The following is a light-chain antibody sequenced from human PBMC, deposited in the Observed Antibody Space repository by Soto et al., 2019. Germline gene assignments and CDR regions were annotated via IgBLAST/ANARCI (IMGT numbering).Light chain of an antibody. CDR3: QQYHNWPPWT. V-gene: IGKV3-15*01. Sequence: EIVRTQSPATLSVSPGERATLSCRARQSVSSNLAWYQQKPGQAPRLLIYGASTRATGIPARFSGRGYGTESTLHISSLQSEDFVVYYCQQYHNWPPWTFGQGTKVEIK. J-gene: IGKJ1*01. CDR1: QSVSSN. CDR2: GAS.